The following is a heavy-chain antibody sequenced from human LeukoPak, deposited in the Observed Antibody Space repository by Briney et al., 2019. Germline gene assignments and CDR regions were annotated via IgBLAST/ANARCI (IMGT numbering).Heavy chain of an antibody. CDR3: ARGARHDAFDI. CDR1: GYTFTGYY. J-gene: IGHJ3*02. V-gene: IGHV1-2*02. CDR2: INPNNGAT. Sequence: GASVKVSCXASGYTFTGYYIHWVRQAPGQGLEWMGWINPNNGATNYAQKFQGRITMTTDTSTSTAYMELRSLRSDDTAVYYCARGARHDAFDIWGQGTMVTVSS.